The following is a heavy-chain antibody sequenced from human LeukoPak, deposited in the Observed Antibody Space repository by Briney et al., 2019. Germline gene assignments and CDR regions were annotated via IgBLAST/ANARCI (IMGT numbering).Heavy chain of an antibody. CDR2: IIAILGKA. V-gene: IGHV1-69*04. J-gene: IGHJ4*02. CDR3: ARPVSGSYLDY. Sequence: GASVKVSCKASGGTFSSYAISWVRQAPGQGLEWMGRIIAILGKANYAQKFQGRVTITADKSMSTAYMELSSLRSEDTAVYYCARPVSGSYLDYWGQGTLVTPSA. CDR1: GGTFSSYA. D-gene: IGHD1-26*01.